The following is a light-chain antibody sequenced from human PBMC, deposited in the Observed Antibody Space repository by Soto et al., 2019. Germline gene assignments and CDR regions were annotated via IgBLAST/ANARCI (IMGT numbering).Light chain of an antibody. V-gene: IGKV1-5*01. J-gene: IGKJ2*01. CDR3: QQRSSRPPMYT. CDR2: DAS. CDR1: QTISTW. Sequence: DIQVTQSPPTLSASVGDRVPITCRARQTISTWMAWYQQKPGKAPKLLVYDASTLQSGVASRFSGSGSGTEFTLIISGLQPDDFATYYCQQRSSRPPMYTFGQGTKVDIK.